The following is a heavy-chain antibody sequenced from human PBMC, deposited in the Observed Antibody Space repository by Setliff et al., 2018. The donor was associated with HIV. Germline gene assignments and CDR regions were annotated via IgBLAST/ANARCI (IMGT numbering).Heavy chain of an antibody. Sequence: ASVKVSCKASGGTFGNFAISWVRQAPGQGLEWMGWISGYNGNTKYAQKFQGRVTMTAETSTNTAYMELRSLRSDDTAVYYCAREGSGYDYWGQGTLVTVSS. CDR3: AREGSGYDY. V-gene: IGHV1-18*01. J-gene: IGHJ4*02. CDR2: ISGYNGNT. CDR1: GGTFGNFA. D-gene: IGHD5-12*01.